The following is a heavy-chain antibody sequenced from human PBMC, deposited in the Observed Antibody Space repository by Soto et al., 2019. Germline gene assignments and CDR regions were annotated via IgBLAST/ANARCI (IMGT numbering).Heavy chain of an antibody. CDR2: IYPGDSDT. Sequence: PGESLKISCKGSGYSFISYWIGWVRQMPGKGLEWMGIIYPGDSDTRYSPSFQGQVTISADKSISTAYLQWSSLKASDTAMYYCARSSSWYSYYYYGMDAWGQGTTVTVSS. V-gene: IGHV5-51*01. J-gene: IGHJ6*02. D-gene: IGHD6-13*01. CDR3: ARSSSWYSYYYYGMDA. CDR1: GYSFISYW.